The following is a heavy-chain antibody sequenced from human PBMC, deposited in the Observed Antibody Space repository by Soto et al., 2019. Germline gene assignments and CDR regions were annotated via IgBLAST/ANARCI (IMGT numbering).Heavy chain of an antibody. D-gene: IGHD3-22*01. Sequence: PGRPLRLSCAASEFTFSSYGIHWVRQAPGKGLGWVSRINSDGSNTNYADSVKGRFTISKDNAKNTLYLQMNSLRAEDTAVYYCASSYYYDSSGAPYWGQGTLVSVS. CDR2: INSDGSNT. J-gene: IGHJ4*02. V-gene: IGHV3-74*01. CDR3: ASSYYYDSSGAPY. CDR1: EFTFSSYG.